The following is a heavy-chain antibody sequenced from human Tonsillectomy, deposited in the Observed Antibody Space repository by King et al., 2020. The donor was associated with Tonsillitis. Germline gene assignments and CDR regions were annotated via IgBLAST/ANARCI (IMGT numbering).Heavy chain of an antibody. CDR1: GFTFSNYG. J-gene: IGHJ2*01. Sequence: VQLVESGGGVVQPGRSLRLSCAASGFTFSNYGMHWVRQAPGKGLEWVALIAYDASYENYADSVKGRFAISRDNSKNTLYLEMNSLRVEDTAVYYCAKDGIGFSVCYFALWGRGTLVTVSS. D-gene: IGHD3-3*02. V-gene: IGHV3-30*18. CDR3: AKDGIGFSVCYFAL. CDR2: IAYDASYE.